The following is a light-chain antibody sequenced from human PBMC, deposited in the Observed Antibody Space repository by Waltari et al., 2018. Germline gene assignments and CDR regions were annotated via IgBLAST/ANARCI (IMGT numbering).Light chain of an antibody. V-gene: IGLV3-25*03. CDR1: ALPKQY. CDR3: QSADMSATYWV. Sequence: SYELTQPPSVSVSPGQSANITCSGDALPKQYTPWYQQKPGQAPVLIIYRDIKRASGIPERISGSSSGTTATLTIGGVQAEDEADYFCQSADMSATYWVFGGGTKMTVL. CDR2: RDI. J-gene: IGLJ3*02.